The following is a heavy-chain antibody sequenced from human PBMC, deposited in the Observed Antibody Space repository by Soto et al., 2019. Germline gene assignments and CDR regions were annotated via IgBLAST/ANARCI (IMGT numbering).Heavy chain of an antibody. Sequence: PSETLSLTCTVSGGSISSDGYYWSWIRQHPGKGLEWIGYIYYSGSTYYNPSLKSRVTISVDTSKNQFSLKLSSVTAADTAVYYCATYDSSDYYSGSPIGWFDPWGQGTLVTVSS. CDR3: ATYDSSDYYSGSPIGWFDP. CDR1: GGSISSDGYY. CDR2: IYYSGST. J-gene: IGHJ5*02. V-gene: IGHV4-31*03. D-gene: IGHD3-22*01.